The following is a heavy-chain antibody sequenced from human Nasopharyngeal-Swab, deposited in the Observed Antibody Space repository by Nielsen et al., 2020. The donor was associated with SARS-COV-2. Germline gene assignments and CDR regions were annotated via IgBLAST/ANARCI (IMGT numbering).Heavy chain of an antibody. CDR2: ISGSGDGT. CDR1: GFTFRSNV. V-gene: IGHV3-23*01. J-gene: IGHJ3*02. Sequence: GESLKISCAASGFTFRSNVMSWVRKVPGEGLEWVSTISGSGDGTYFADSVKGRFTISRDNSRNTVFLQMNSLRGEDAAVYYCAKNMGAVVLFDIWGQGTMVTVSS. CDR3: AKNMGAVVLFDI. D-gene: IGHD1-26*01.